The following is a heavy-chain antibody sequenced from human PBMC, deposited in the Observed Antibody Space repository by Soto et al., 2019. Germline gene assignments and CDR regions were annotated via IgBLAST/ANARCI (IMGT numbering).Heavy chain of an antibody. V-gene: IGHV3-30*03. CDR2: ISGDGINT. CDR1: GFNFGFVG. Sequence: QIQLVESGGDVVQPGRSLRLSCAASGFNFGFVGMHWVRQAPGKGLEWVAFISGDGINTHYADSVRGRFTLSRDYSKKTMYLQMDTLREDDTALYYCARGNLSFDFDSWGQGTLVTVSS. CDR3: ARGNLSFDFDS. J-gene: IGHJ4*02. D-gene: IGHD3-10*01.